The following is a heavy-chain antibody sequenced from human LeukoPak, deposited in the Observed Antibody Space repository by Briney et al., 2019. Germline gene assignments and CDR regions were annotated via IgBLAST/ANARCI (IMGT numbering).Heavy chain of an antibody. CDR1: GFTVSSNY. CDR2: ITSSSGTT. V-gene: IGHV3-48*01. J-gene: IGHJ4*02. CDR3: ARVRGGWYLDY. Sequence: LPGGSLRLSCAASGFTVSSNYMSWVRQAPGKGLEWVSYITSSSGTTYYADSVKGRFTISRDNAKNSLSLQMNSLRAEDTAVYYCARVRGGWYLDYWGQGTLVTVSS. D-gene: IGHD6-19*01.